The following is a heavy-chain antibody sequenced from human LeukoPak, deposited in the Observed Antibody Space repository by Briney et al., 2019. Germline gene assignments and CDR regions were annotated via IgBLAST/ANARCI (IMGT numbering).Heavy chain of an antibody. CDR3: ARSYGDNSGIVDY. J-gene: IGHJ4*02. CDR1: GGSISSYY. CDR2: IYYSGST. Sequence: SETLSLTCTVSGGSISSYYWSWIRQPPGKGLEWIGYIYYSGSTYYNPSLKSRVTISVDTSKNQFSLNLSSVTAADTAVYYCARSYGDNSGIVDYWGQGTLVTVSS. D-gene: IGHD4-23*01. V-gene: IGHV4-59*12.